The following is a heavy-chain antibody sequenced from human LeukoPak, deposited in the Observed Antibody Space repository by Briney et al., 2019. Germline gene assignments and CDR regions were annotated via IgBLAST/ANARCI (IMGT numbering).Heavy chain of an antibody. CDR1: GFTFSSYA. J-gene: IGHJ4*02. V-gene: IGHV3-23*01. CDR2: LSGTGDNT. Sequence: GGSLRLSCAASGFTFSSYAMSWVCQAPGKGLEWVSGLSGTGDNTIYADSVKGRFTISRDNSKNTMFLQMNSLRVEDTAVYYCAKELSGGWPFDYWGQGALVTVSS. D-gene: IGHD6-19*01. CDR3: AKELSGGWPFDY.